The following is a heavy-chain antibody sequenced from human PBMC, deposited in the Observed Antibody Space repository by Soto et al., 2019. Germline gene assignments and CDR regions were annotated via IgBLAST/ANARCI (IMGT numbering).Heavy chain of an antibody. V-gene: IGHV4-31*03. Sequence: QVQLQESGPGLVKPSQTLSLTCTVSGGSISSGGYYWSWIRQHPGKGLEWIGYIYYSGSTYYNPSRTSRVTISVDTSKNQFARKLSSVTAADTAVYYCAREPTLITMVRGVTQDAFDIWGQGTMVTVSS. CDR1: GGSISSGGYY. J-gene: IGHJ3*02. CDR3: AREPTLITMVRGVTQDAFDI. CDR2: IYYSGST. D-gene: IGHD3-10*01.